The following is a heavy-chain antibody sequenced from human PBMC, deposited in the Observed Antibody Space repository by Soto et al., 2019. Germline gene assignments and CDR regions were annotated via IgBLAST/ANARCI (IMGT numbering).Heavy chain of an antibody. CDR1: GFTFSSYG. CDR3: AKGAMVRGVMAYYYYYGMDV. J-gene: IGHJ6*02. D-gene: IGHD3-10*01. CDR2: ISYDGSNK. Sequence: GGSLRLSCAASGFTFSSYGMHWVRQAPGKGLEWVAVISYDGSNKYYADSVKGRFTISRDNSKNTLYLQMNSLRAEDTAVYYCAKGAMVRGVMAYYYYYGMDVWGQGTTVTVSS. V-gene: IGHV3-30*18.